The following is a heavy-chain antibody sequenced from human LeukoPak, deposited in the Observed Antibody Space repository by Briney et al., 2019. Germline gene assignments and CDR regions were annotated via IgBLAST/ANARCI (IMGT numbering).Heavy chain of an antibody. CDR2: ISNDGNNK. D-gene: IGHD2-8*02. CDR3: AKGGGVIGRSYYFDY. V-gene: IGHV3-30*18. CDR1: GFTFSTYG. J-gene: IGHJ4*02. Sequence: GGSLRLSCAASGFTFSTYGMRWVRQAPGKGLEWVAAISNDGNNKFYADSVKGRFTISRDNPKNTMNLQMNSLRAEDTAVYYCAKGGGVIGRSYYFDYWGQGTLVTVSS.